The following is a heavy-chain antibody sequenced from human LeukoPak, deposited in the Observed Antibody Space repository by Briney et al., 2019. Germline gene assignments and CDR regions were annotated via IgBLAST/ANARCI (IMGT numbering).Heavy chain of an antibody. D-gene: IGHD3-10*01. V-gene: IGHV1-8*01. CDR2: MNPNSGNT. J-gene: IGHJ6*02. CDR3: ARDYGVRGVMGYYYYGMDV. Sequence: GASVKVSCKASGYTFTSYDINWVRQATGQGLEWMGWMNPNSGNTGYAQKFQGRVTMTRNTSISTAYMELRSLRSDDTAVYYCARDYGVRGVMGYYYYGMDVWGQGTTVTVSS. CDR1: GYTFTSYD.